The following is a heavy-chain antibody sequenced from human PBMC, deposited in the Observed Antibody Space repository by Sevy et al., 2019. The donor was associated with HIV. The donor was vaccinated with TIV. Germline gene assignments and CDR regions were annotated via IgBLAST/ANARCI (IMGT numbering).Heavy chain of an antibody. CDR1: GFTFTYAW. CDR3: ATDPIIVLLVTDGMDV. V-gene: IGHV3-15*01. Sequence: GGSLRLSCAASGFTFTYAWMSWVRQAPGKGVEWVGRIKSRPDGGTTDYAATVKGRFTISRDDSKNTLYLQMNSLKTEDSAVYYCATDPIIVLLVTDGMDVWGQGTTVTVSS. D-gene: IGHD2-8*01. J-gene: IGHJ6*02. CDR2: IKSRPDGGTT.